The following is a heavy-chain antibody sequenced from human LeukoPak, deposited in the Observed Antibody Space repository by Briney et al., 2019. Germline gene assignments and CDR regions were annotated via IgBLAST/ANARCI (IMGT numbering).Heavy chain of an antibody. Sequence: PSETLSLTCSVSGASVSGGDYYWSWIRQPAGKGLEWIGRIYGGVSSQRNPSHQYNPSLMSRLTISADTSRNQFSLNLNPVTAADTAIYYCARDRQEGGMRVSSFQYWGQGIPVTVSS. D-gene: IGHD3-22*01. CDR2: IYGGVSSQRNPSH. V-gene: IGHV4-61*02. CDR1: GASVSGGDYY. CDR3: ARDRQEGGMRVSSFQY. J-gene: IGHJ4*02.